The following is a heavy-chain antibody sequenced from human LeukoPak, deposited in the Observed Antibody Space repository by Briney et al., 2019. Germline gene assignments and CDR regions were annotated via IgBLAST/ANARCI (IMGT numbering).Heavy chain of an antibody. D-gene: IGHD6-19*01. CDR1: GFTFSSYA. CDR3: ARDHFSSVAFDY. CDR2: ISYDGSNK. J-gene: IGHJ4*02. Sequence: GGSLRLSYAASGFTFSSYAMHWVRQAPGKGLEWVAVISYDGSNKYYADSVKGRFTISRDNSKNTLYLQMNSLRAEDTAVYYCARDHFSSVAFDYWGQGTLVTVSS. V-gene: IGHV3-30-3*01.